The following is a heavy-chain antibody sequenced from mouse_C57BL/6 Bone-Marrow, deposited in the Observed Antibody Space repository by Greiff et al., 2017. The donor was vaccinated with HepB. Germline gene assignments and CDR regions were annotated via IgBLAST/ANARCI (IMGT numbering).Heavy chain of an antibody. CDR1: GYTFTDYN. V-gene: IGHV1-18*01. J-gene: IGHJ2*01. CDR2: INPNNGGT. D-gene: IGHD1-1*01. CDR3: ARSPITTVVVPYYFDY. Sequence: VQLQQSGPELVKPGASVKIPCKASGYTFTDYNMDWVKQSHGKSLEWIGDINPNNGGTIYNQKFKGKATLTVDKSSSTAYMELRSLTSEDTAVYYCARSPITTVVVPYYFDYWGQGTTLTVSS.